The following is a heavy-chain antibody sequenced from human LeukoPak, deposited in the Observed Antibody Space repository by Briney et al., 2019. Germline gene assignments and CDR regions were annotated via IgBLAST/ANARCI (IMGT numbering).Heavy chain of an antibody. CDR2: IYYSGST. D-gene: IGHD6-13*01. CDR1: GGSISSYY. Sequence: PSETLSLTCTVSGGSISSYYWSWIRQPPGKGLEWIGYIYYSGSTNYNPSLKSRVTISVDTSKNQFSLKLSSVTAADTAVYYCAKVQPYSSRPPPAWYFDYWGQGTLVTVSS. J-gene: IGHJ4*02. CDR3: AKVQPYSSRPPPAWYFDY. V-gene: IGHV4-59*08.